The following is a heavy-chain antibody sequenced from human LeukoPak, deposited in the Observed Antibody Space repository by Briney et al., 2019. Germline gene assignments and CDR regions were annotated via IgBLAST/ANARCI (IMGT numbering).Heavy chain of an antibody. V-gene: IGHV3-48*01. D-gene: IGHD6-19*01. CDR3: ARGPLYSSGWYFDY. CDR1: GFTFNSYS. CDR2: ISSGSSTI. J-gene: IGHJ4*02. Sequence: GGSLRLSCAASGFTFNSYSMNWVRQAPGKGLEWVSYISSGSSTIYYADSVKGRFTISRDNSKNTLYLQMNSLRAEDTAVYYCARGPLYSSGWYFDYWGQGTLVTVSS.